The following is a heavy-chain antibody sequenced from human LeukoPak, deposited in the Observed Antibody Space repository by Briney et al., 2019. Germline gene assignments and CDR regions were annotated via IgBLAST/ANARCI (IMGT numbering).Heavy chain of an antibody. CDR1: GFTFSSYG. V-gene: IGHV3-30*18. J-gene: IGHJ1*01. Sequence: PGRSLRLSCAASGFTFSSYGMHWVRQAPGKGLERVAVISYDGSNKYYADSVKGRFTISRDNSKNTLYLQMNSLRAEDTAVYYCAKDIYYYDSSSYFQHWGQGTLVTVSS. CDR2: ISYDGSNK. D-gene: IGHD3-22*01. CDR3: AKDIYYYDSSSYFQH.